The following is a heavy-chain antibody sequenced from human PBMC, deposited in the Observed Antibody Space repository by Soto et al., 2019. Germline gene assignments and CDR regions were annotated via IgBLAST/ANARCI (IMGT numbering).Heavy chain of an antibody. CDR1: GYTCTTYG. CDR3: ASHYESSGLRGKYGMDV. CDR2: ISAYNGNT. V-gene: IGHV1-18*01. Sequence: VQLVQSGPEAKKPGASVKVSCKASGYTCTTYGISWVRQAPGQGLEWMGWISAYNGNTNYAQKLQGRVTMTTDTSTSTAYMELRSLRSADTAVYYCASHYESSGLRGKYGMDVWGQGTT. J-gene: IGHJ6*02. D-gene: IGHD3-22*01.